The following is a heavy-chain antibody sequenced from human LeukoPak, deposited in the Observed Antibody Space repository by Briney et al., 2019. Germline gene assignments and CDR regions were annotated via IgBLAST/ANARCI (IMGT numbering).Heavy chain of an antibody. J-gene: IGHJ4*02. CDR3: ARAPSWYGAYHYFDY. CDR2: INHSGST. D-gene: IGHD6-13*01. CDR1: GGSFSGYY. V-gene: IGHV4-34*01. Sequence: SETLSLTCAVYGGSFSGYYWSWIRQPPGKGLEWIGEINHSGSTNYNPSLKSRVTISVDTSKNQFSLKLSSVTAADTAVYYCARAPSWYGAYHYFDYWGQGTLVTVSS.